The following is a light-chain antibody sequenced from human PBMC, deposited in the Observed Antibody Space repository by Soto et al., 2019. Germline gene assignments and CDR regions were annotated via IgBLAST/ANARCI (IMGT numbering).Light chain of an antibody. J-gene: IGKJ3*01. CDR1: QSVSSY. CDR2: DAS. Sequence: EIVLTQSPGTLSLSPGERATLSCRASQSVSSYLAWYQQKPGQAPRLLIYDASNRATGIPARFSGSGSGTDFTLTISSLEPEDFAVYYCQQRSNWPPGFTFGPGTKVDI. CDR3: QQRSNWPPGFT. V-gene: IGKV3-11*01.